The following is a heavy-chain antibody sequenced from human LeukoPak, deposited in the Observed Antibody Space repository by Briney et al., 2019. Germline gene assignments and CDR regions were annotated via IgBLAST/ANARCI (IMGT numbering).Heavy chain of an antibody. CDR3: AKAVINYDILTGYGRYYGMDV. V-gene: IGHV3-30*18. J-gene: IGHJ6*02. Sequence: GGSLRLSCAASGFTFSSYGMHWVRQAPGKELVWVAVISYDGSNKYYADSVKGRFTISRDNSKSTLYLQMNSLRAEDTAVYYCAKAVINYDILTGYGRYYGMDVWGQGTTVTVSS. CDR2: ISYDGSNK. D-gene: IGHD3-9*01. CDR1: GFTFSSYG.